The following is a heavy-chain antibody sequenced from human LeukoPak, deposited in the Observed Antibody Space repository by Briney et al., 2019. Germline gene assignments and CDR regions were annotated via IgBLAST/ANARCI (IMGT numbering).Heavy chain of an antibody. J-gene: IGHJ4*02. V-gene: IGHV3-74*01. CDR3: GRDRGYSGDY. CDR2: INGDGSSI. Sequence: PGGSLRHSCAASRFTFSSYWMHWVRQAPGKGLVWLARINGDGSSISYADSVKGRFTISRDNAKNTLYLQMNSLRAEDTAVYYCGRDRGYSGDYLGQGTLVTVSS. D-gene: IGHD5-12*01. CDR1: RFTFSSYW.